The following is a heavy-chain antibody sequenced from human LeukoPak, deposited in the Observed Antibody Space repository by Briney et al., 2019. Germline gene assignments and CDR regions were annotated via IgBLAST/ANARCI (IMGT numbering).Heavy chain of an antibody. CDR1: GVSISSYY. CDR2: IYYSGST. CDR3: ASGYSYGYNDY. Sequence: PSETLSLTCTVSGVSISSYYWSWLRQPPGKGLEWIGYIYYSGSTNYNPSLKSRVTISVDTSKNQFYLKLSSVTGADTAVYYCASGYSYGYNDYWGQGTLVTVSS. D-gene: IGHD5-18*01. V-gene: IGHV4-59*01. J-gene: IGHJ4*02.